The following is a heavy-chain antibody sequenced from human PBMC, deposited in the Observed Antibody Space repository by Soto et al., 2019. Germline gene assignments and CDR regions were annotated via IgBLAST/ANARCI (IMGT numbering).Heavy chain of an antibody. CDR2: IDPSDSQT. CDR3: ATNIRYCSSTSCYFYYYGMDV. D-gene: IGHD2-2*01. V-gene: IGHV5-10-1*01. Sequence: GESLKISCNGSGYSFAGYWITWVRQMPGKGLEWMGRIDPSDSQTYYSPSFRGHVTISAAKSITTVFLQWSSLRASDTAMYYCATNIRYCSSTSCYFYYYGMDVWGQGTTVTVSS. J-gene: IGHJ6*02. CDR1: GYSFAGYW.